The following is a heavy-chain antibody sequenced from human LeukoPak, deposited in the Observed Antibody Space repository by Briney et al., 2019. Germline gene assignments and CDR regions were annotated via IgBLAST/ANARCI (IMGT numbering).Heavy chain of an antibody. CDR2: IKQDGSET. Sequence: PGGSLGLSCEASGFTFSSYWMSWVRQAPGKGLEWVANIKQDGSETYYVDSVKGRFTISRDNAKNSLYLQMNSLRAEDTAVYYCATYSSSNAREFQYWGQGTLVTVSS. CDR3: ATYSSSNAREFQY. CDR1: GFTFSSYW. J-gene: IGHJ1*01. D-gene: IGHD2-2*01. V-gene: IGHV3-7*01.